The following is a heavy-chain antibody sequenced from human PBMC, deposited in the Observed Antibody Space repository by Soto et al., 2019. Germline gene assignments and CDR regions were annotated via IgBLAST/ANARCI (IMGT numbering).Heavy chain of an antibody. Sequence: PSETLSLTCAVYGGSFSGYYWSWIRQPPGKGLEWIGEINHSGSTNYNPSLKSRVTISVDTSKNQFSLKLSSVTAADTAVYYCARGRIVVVPAAMRRYYYYGMDVWGQGTTVTVSS. D-gene: IGHD2-2*01. J-gene: IGHJ6*02. CDR2: INHSGST. CDR3: ARGRIVVVPAAMRRYYYYGMDV. V-gene: IGHV4-34*01. CDR1: GGSFSGYY.